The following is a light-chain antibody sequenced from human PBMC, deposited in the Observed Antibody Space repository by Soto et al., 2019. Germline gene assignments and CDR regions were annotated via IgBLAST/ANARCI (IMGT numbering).Light chain of an antibody. J-gene: IGLJ3*02. CDR1: SGDVGTYNL. CDR3: CSYANDNTFVV. V-gene: IGLV2-23*03. Sequence: QSVLTQPASVSGSPGQAITVSCTGSSGDVGTYNLVSWYQQHPGKAPKLIIYGGNKRPSGVSDRFSGSQSGDTASLTISGLQTEDEADYYCCSYANDNTFVVFGGGTKVTVL. CDR2: GGN.